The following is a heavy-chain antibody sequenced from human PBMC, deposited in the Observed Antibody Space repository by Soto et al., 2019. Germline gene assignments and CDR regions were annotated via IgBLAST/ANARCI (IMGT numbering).Heavy chain of an antibody. Sequence: EVQLVESGGGLVQPGGSLRLSCAASGFTFSDYGVNWVRQAPGKGLEWISYISRGSDTIYYADSVMGRFTISRDDAKNSLFLQMNSLRYEDTAVYYCARVSSTWEDDYWGQGTLVTVSS. D-gene: IGHD6-13*01. V-gene: IGHV3-48*02. CDR3: ARVSSTWEDDY. CDR1: GFTFSDYG. CDR2: ISRGSDTI. J-gene: IGHJ4*02.